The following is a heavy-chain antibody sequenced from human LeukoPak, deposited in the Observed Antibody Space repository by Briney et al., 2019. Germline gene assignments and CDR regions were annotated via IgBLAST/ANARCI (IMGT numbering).Heavy chain of an antibody. D-gene: IGHD3-3*01. CDR3: ARAGFLEWLSTFDY. CDR1: GGSISSSSYY. J-gene: IGHJ4*02. Sequence: SETLSLTCTVSGGSISSSSYYWGWIRQPPGKGLEWIGSIYYSGSTYYNPSLKSRVTISVDTSKNQFSLKLSSVTAAGTAVYYCARAGFLEWLSTFDYWGQGTLVTVSS. CDR2: IYYSGST. V-gene: IGHV4-39*07.